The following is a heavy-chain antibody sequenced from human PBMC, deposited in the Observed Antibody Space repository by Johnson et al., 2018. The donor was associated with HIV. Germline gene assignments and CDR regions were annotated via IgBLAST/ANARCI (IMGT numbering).Heavy chain of an antibody. Sequence: QMQLVESGGGVVQPGGSLRLSCVASGFTFSSYGMHWVRQAPGKGLELVAFIRYDGSNKYYADSVKGRFTVSRDNSKNTLYLQMNSLRAEDTAVYYCASSWGNAFDIWGQGTMVTVSS. J-gene: IGHJ3*02. V-gene: IGHV3-30*02. CDR1: GFTFSSYG. D-gene: IGHD7-27*01. CDR2: IRYDGSNK. CDR3: ASSWGNAFDI.